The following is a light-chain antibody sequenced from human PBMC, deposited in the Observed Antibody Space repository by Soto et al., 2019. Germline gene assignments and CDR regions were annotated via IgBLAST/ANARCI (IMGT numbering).Light chain of an antibody. CDR3: QQYNTYST. CDR1: QSISRW. Sequence: DIQMTQPPSTVSSSVGDRFTIAFRASQSISRWLAWYQQKPGKAPQALIYDASSLKSGVPSRFSGNGSGTEFTLTISSLQPDDFATYYCQQYNTYSTFGQGTRLEIK. CDR2: DAS. V-gene: IGKV1-5*01. J-gene: IGKJ5*01.